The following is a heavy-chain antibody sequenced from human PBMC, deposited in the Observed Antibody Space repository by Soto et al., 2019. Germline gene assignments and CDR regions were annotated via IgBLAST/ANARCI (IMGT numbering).Heavy chain of an antibody. CDR1: VYTFTSYD. J-gene: IGHJ6*02. V-gene: IGHV1-8*01. Sequence: GXSVKVSCNASVYTFTSYDINWVRQATGQGLEWMGWMNPNSGNTGYAQKFQGRVTMTRNTSISTAYMELSSLRSEDTAVYYCARRSRRSGGDVWGQGTTVTVTS. CDR3: ARRSRRSGGDV. CDR2: MNPNSGNT. D-gene: IGHD3-10*01.